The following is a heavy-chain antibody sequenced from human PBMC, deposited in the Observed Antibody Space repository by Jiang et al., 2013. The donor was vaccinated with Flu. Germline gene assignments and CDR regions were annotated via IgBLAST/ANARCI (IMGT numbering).Heavy chain of an antibody. Sequence: YWISWVRQMPGRGLEWMGRIDPSDSYTNYSPSFQGHVTISADKSISTAYLQWSSLKASDTAMYYCARLLGTRMDVWGQGTTVTVSS. CDR2: IDPSDSYT. D-gene: IGHD1-1*01. J-gene: IGHJ6*02. V-gene: IGHV5-10-1*01. CDR3: ARLLGTRMDV. CDR1: YW.